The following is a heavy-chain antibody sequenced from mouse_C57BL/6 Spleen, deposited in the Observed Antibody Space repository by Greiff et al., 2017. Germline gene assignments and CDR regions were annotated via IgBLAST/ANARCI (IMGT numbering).Heavy chain of an antibody. CDR1: GYTFTSYW. J-gene: IGHJ4*01. CDR2: IDPSDSYT. CDR3: ARYGGAMDY. V-gene: IGHV1-69*01. D-gene: IGHD1-1*01. Sequence: QVHVKQPGAELVMPGASVKLSCKASGYTFTSYWMHWVKPRPGQGLEWIGEIDPSDSYTNYNQKFKGKSTLTVDKSSSTAYMQLSSLTSEDSAVYYCARYGGAMDYWGQGTSVTVSS.